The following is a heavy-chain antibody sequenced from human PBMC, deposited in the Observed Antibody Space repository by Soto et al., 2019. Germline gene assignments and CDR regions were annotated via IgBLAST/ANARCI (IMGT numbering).Heavy chain of an antibody. CDR2: MNPNSGNT. Sequence: QVQLVQSGAEVKKPGASVKVSCKASGYTFTSYDINWVRQATGQGLEWMGWMNPNSGNTGYAQKFQGTVNMTRNTSISTAYMELSSLRSEDTAVYYCARDGYSSGWYPYYYYYGMDVWGQGTTVTVSS. D-gene: IGHD6-19*01. CDR1: GYTFTSYD. CDR3: ARDGYSSGWYPYYYYYGMDV. V-gene: IGHV1-8*01. J-gene: IGHJ6*02.